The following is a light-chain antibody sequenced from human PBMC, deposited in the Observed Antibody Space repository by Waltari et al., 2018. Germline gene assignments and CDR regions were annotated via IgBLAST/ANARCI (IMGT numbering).Light chain of an antibody. CDR1: LSILHSSQNKNY. J-gene: IGKJ3*01. Sequence: DIVMTQSPDSLSVSLGERATINCKSSLSILHSSQNKNYLAWYQQKSGQSPKLLIYAASTRESGVPDRFSGSGSVTDFTLTISGLQAEDVAVYYCQQYFSSPLSFGPGTKVDIK. CDR3: QQYFSSPLS. V-gene: IGKV4-1*01. CDR2: AAS.